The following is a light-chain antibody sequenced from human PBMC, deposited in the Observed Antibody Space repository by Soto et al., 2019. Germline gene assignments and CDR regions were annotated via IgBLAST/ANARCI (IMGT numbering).Light chain of an antibody. Sequence: VLTQSPGTLSLSPLYRATLSFRASQSVSSSYLAWYQQKPGQAPRLLIYDASSRATGIPDRFSGSGSGTDFTLIISSLQSEDFAVYYCQQYNNWWTFGQGTKVE. J-gene: IGKJ1*01. CDR3: QQYNNWWT. CDR2: DAS. V-gene: IGKV3D-20*02. CDR1: QSVSSSY.